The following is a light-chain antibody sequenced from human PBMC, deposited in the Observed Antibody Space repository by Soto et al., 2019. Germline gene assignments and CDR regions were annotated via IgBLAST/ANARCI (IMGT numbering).Light chain of an antibody. V-gene: IGKV3-15*01. CDR3: QQYNDLPLT. J-gene: IGKJ1*01. CDR2: GAF. CDR1: QSVSSN. Sequence: EIVMTQSPVTLCVSPGERATLSCRASQSVSSNLAWYQQKPGQAPSLLIYGAFTRATGIPARFSGTGSGTEFTLTISSLQSEDFALYYCQQYNDLPLTFGQGTKV.